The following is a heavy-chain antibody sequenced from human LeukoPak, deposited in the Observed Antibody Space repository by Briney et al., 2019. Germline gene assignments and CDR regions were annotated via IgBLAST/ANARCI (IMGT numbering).Heavy chain of an antibody. J-gene: IGHJ4*02. V-gene: IGHV4-59*08. D-gene: IGHD5-12*01. CDR2: IYYSGST. CDR3: ARVDGMATYYFDY. CDR1: GGSISSYY. Sequence: SETLSLTYTVSGGSISSYYWSWIRQPPGKGLEWIGYIYYSGSTYYNPSLKSRVTISVNTSKNQFSLKLSSVTAADTAVYCCARVDGMATYYFDYWGQGTLVTVSS.